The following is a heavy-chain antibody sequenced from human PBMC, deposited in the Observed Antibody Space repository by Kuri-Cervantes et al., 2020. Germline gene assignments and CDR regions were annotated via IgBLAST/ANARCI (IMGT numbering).Heavy chain of an antibody. V-gene: IGHV2-70*01. CDR1: GFSLSTSGVG. CDR2: IYWDDDK. J-gene: IGHJ3*02. D-gene: IGHD3-16*02. Sequence: SGPTLVKPTQTLTLTCTFSGFSLSTSGVGVGWIRQPPGKALEWLALIYWDDDKYYSTSLKTRLTISKDTSKNQVVLTMTNMDPVDTATYYCARIVGDYIWGSYRYDAFDIWGQGTMVTVSS. CDR3: ARIVGDYIWGSYRYDAFDI.